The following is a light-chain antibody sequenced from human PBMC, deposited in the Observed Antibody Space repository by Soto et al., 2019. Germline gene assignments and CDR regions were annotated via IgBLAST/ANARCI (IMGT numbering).Light chain of an antibody. CDR3: QQRSTWPTGT. Sequence: EIVLTQSPGTLSLSPGERATLSCRASQSVRHSYLAWDQQKPGQAPRLRIYGASKRATGIPDRFSGSGCGTDFTLPISSRETEALGVYYCQQRSTWPTGTVGGGTKVDIK. CDR1: QSVRHSY. CDR2: GAS. V-gene: IGKV3-11*01. J-gene: IGKJ4*01.